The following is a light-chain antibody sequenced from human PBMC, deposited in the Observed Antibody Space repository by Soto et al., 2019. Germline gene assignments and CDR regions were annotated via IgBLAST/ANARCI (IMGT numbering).Light chain of an antibody. CDR2: ETS. CDR3: FSFTSTNTHV. CDR1: SSDFGSYKF. Sequence: QSVLTQPAAVSGSPGQSVTISCTGTSSDFGSYKFVSWYQHHPGTVPKVIIYETSKRPSGVSDRFSGSKSGNTASLTISGLQAEDEADYYCFSFTSTNTHVFGSGTKVTVL. V-gene: IGLV2-23*01. J-gene: IGLJ1*01.